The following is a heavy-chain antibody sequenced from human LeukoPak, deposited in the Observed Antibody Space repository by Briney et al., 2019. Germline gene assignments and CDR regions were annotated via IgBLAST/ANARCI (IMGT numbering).Heavy chain of an antibody. CDR2: IYTSGST. V-gene: IGHV4-61*02. CDR1: GGSISSGSYY. CDR3: ARETRMIVVVS. Sequence: PSQTLSLTCTVSGGSISSGSYYWSWIRQPAGKGLEWIGRIYTSGSTNYNPSLKSRVTISVDTSKNQFSLKLSSVTAADTAVYYCARETRMIVVVSWGQGTLVTVSS. D-gene: IGHD3-22*01. J-gene: IGHJ4*02.